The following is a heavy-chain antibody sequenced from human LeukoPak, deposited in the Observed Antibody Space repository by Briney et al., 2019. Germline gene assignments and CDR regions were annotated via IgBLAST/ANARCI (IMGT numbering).Heavy chain of an antibody. CDR1: GGSTSSYY. V-gene: IGHV4-4*09. CDR3: ASHAITYYYDSSGYWDAFDI. J-gene: IGHJ3*02. Sequence: KASETLSLTCTVSGGSTSSYYWSWIRQPPGKGLEWIGYIYTSGSTNYNPSLKSRVTISVDTSKNQFSLKLSSVTAADTAVYYCASHAITYYYDSSGYWDAFDIWGQGTMVTVSS. CDR2: IYTSGST. D-gene: IGHD3-22*01.